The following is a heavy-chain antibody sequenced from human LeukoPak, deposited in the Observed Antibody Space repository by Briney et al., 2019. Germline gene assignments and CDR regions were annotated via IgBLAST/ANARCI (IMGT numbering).Heavy chain of an antibody. V-gene: IGHV3-74*01. CDR2: INSDGSST. D-gene: IGHD3-22*01. CDR1: GFTFSSYW. Sequence: GGSLRLSCAASGFTFSSYWMHWVRQAPGKGLVWASRINSDGSSTSYADSVKGRFTISRDNAKNTLYLQMNSLRAEDTAVYYCARGRVVVITTPEYAFDMWGQGTMVTVSS. J-gene: IGHJ3*02. CDR3: ARGRVVVITTPEYAFDM.